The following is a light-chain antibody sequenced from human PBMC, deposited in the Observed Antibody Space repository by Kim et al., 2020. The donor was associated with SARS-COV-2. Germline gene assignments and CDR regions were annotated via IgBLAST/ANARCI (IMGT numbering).Light chain of an antibody. CDR2: DVS. CDR3: SSYTSSSTWV. J-gene: IGLJ3*02. CDR1: SSDVGVYNY. Sequence: GQSITISCTGTSSDVGVYNYVSWYQQHPGKAPKLMIYDVSYRPSGVSNRFSGSKSGNTASLTISGLQAEDEADYYCSSYTSSSTWVFGGGTQLTVL. V-gene: IGLV2-14*03.